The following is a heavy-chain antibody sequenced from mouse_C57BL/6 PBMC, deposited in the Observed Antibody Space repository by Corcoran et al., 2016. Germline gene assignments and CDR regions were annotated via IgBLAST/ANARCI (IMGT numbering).Heavy chain of an antibody. CDR1: GYTVKSYG. CDR3: AREGLPY. J-gene: IGHJ2*01. V-gene: IGHV1-81*01. D-gene: IGHD3-1*01. Sequence: QVHLQQSGAELARPGASVKLSCKATGYTVKSYGISWVKQRTGQGIEWIGEIYPRSGNTYYNEKFKGKATLTADKSSSTAYMELRSLTSEDSAVYFCAREGLPYWGQGTTLTVSS. CDR2: IYPRSGNT.